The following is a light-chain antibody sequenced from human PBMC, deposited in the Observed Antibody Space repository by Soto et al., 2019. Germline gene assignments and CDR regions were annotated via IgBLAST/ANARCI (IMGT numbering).Light chain of an antibody. CDR3: QQYDNLPLT. V-gene: IGKV3-15*01. CDR2: GAS. J-gene: IGKJ3*01. CDR1: QSVSSN. Sequence: TVMTQSPATLSVSPGERASLSCRASQSVSSNLAWYQQKPGRAPRILIFGASSRAAGVPDRFSGSGSGTDFTLTINSLQSEDFAVYFCQQYDNLPLTFGPGTKVDIK.